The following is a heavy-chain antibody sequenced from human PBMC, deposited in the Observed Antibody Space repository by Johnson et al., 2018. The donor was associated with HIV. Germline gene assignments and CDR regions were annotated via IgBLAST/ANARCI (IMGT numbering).Heavy chain of an antibody. CDR1: GFTFSNAW. V-gene: IGHV3-11*04. Sequence: VQLVESGGGLVKPGGSLRLSCAASGFTFSNAWMNWIRQAPGKGLEWVSYISSSGSSISYADSVKGRFTISRDNAKNSLYLQMNNLRAEDTAVYYCARDIHSMIDAFDIWGQGTMVTVSS. D-gene: IGHD2/OR15-2a*01. J-gene: IGHJ3*02. CDR2: ISSSGSSI. CDR3: ARDIHSMIDAFDI.